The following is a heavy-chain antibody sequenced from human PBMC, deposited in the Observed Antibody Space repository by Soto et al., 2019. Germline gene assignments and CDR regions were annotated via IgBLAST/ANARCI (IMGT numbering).Heavy chain of an antibody. D-gene: IGHD2-15*01. J-gene: IGHJ4*02. CDR3: AKVLNYGSGYFDY. Sequence: GGSLRLSCAASGFTFSSYGMHWVRQAPGKGLEWVAVIWYDGSNKYYADSVKGRFTISRDNSKNTLYLQMNSLRAEDTAVYYCAKVLNYGSGYFDYWGQGTLVTVSS. V-gene: IGHV3-33*06. CDR2: IWYDGSNK. CDR1: GFTFSSYG.